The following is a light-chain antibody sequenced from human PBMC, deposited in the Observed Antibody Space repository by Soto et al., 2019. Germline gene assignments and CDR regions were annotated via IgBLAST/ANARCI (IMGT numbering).Light chain of an antibody. Sequence: QSVLTQPVSVSGSPGQSITISCTGSSSDVGAYYCVSWYQHRPGKAPKLILYEVTTRPSGISSRFSGSKSGNTASLTISGLQADDEAYYYCSSYTSTNTPYVFGTGTKVTVL. J-gene: IGLJ1*01. CDR1: SSDVGAYYC. CDR2: EVT. CDR3: SSYTSTNTPYV. V-gene: IGLV2-14*01.